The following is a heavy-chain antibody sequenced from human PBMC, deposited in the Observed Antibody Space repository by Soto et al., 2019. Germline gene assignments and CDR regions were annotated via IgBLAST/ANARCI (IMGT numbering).Heavy chain of an antibody. CDR3: ARDSLGSYYDY. CDR2: SNVGSGNT. V-gene: IGHV1-3*01. Sequence: ASVKVSCKASGYTFNDYGIHWVRQAPGQRLEWMGWSNVGSGNTKYSQKFQGRVTITRDTSASTAYMELSSLRSEDTAVYYCARDSLGSYYDYWGQGTLVTVSS. J-gene: IGHJ4*02. CDR1: GYTFNDYG. D-gene: IGHD3-16*02.